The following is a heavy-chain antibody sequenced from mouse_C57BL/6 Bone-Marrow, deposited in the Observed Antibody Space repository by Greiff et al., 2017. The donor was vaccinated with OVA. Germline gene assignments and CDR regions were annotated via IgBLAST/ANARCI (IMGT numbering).Heavy chain of an antibody. D-gene: IGHD2-5*01. CDR2: IWWDDDK. Sequence: QVTLKESGPGILQPSQTLSPTCSFSGFSLSTFGMGVGWIRQPSGKGLEWLAHIWWDDDKYYNPALKSRHTISKDTSKNQVFLKIANVDTADTATYYCARSAYYSNWRAVWYFDVWGTGTTVTVSS. CDR1: GFSLSTFGMG. J-gene: IGHJ1*03. CDR3: ARSAYYSNWRAVWYFDV. V-gene: IGHV8-8*01.